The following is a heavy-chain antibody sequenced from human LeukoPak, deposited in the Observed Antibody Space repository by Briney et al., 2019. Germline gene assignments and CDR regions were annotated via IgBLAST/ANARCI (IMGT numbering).Heavy chain of an antibody. J-gene: IGHJ5*01. CDR2: IIGIGGST. CDR1: GFTFSGSA. CDR3: AKNDHLRDFNCLLKYWFDS. V-gene: IGHV3-23*01. Sequence: GWSLRLSCAASGFTFSGSALHWVRHASGKGLEWVSAIIGIGGSTYYADSVTGRVTSYRDNSKNTLYLPMSRLRADDTTVYHCAKNDHLRDFNCLLKYWFDSWGQGTLVTASS. D-gene: IGHD3-9*01.